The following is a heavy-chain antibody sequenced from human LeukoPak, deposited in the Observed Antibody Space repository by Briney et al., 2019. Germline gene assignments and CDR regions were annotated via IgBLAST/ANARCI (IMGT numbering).Heavy chain of an antibody. D-gene: IGHD3-9*01. CDR1: GFTFSSYE. J-gene: IGHJ4*02. V-gene: IGHV3-48*03. CDR3: ARADVLRYFDWLPLLDY. CDR2: ISSSGSTI. Sequence: PGGSLRLSCAASGFTFSSYEMNWVRQAPGKGLEWVSYISSSGSTIYYADSVKGRSTISRDNAKNSLYLQMNSLRAEDTAVYYCARADVLRYFDWLPLLDYWGQGTLVTVSS.